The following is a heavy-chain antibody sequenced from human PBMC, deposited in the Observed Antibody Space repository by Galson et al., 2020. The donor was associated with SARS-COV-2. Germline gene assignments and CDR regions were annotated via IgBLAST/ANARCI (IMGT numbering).Heavy chain of an antibody. CDR3: ARMGYYDSSGYFQGDPNWFDP. CDR2: NYHGDSDT. V-gene: IGHV5-51*01. D-gene: IGHD3-22*01. J-gene: IGHJ5*02. Sequence: GESLNTSCKGSGYSFNSYCIGWVRPMPGKGLEWMWINYHGDSDTRYSPSFQGQVTISADKSISTAYLQWSSLKASDTAMYYCARMGYYDSSGYFQGDPNWFDPWGQGTLVTVSS. CDR1: GYSFNSYC.